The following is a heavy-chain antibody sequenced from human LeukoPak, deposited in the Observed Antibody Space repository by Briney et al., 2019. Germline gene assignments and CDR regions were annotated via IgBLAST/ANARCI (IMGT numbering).Heavy chain of an antibody. V-gene: IGHV1-46*01. J-gene: IGHJ4*02. CDR3: ARERTGNSDSSGHYDY. D-gene: IGHD3-22*01. Sequence: ASVKVSCKASGYTFTSYYMHWVQQAPGQGLEWMGIINPSGGSTSYAQKFQGRVTMTRDTSTSTVYMELSSLRSEGTAVYYCARERTGNSDSSGHYDYWGQGTLVTVSS. CDR1: GYTFTSYY. CDR2: INPSGGST.